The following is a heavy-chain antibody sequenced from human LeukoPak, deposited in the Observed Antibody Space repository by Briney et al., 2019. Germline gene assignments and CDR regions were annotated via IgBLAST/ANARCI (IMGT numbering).Heavy chain of an antibody. D-gene: IGHD3-16*01. V-gene: IGHV3-21*01. CDR2: ISSSSSYI. Sequence: GGSLRLSCAAPGFTFSSYSMNWVRQAPGKGLEWVSSISSSSSYIYYADSVKGRFTISRDNAKNSLYLQMNSLRAEDTAVYYCARDSPRSWGAFDYWGQGTLVTVSS. J-gene: IGHJ4*02. CDR1: GFTFSSYS. CDR3: ARDSPRSWGAFDY.